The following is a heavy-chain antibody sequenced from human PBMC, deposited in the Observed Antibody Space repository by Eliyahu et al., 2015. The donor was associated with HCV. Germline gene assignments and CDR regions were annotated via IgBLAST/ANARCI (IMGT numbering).Heavy chain of an antibody. CDR3: ARDEGSQDGYNYGNYHHGMGV. J-gene: IGHJ6*02. CDR1: GFXFSTYG. V-gene: IGHV3-21*01. CDR2: ISSTTAYI. Sequence: EVQLVESGGGLVKPGGSLRLSCVASGFXFSTYGMXWVRQAPGKGLEWVSSISSTTAYIYYADSVKGRFTISRDNAKNSLYLQMNSLRAEDTAVYYCARDEGSQDGYNYGNYHHGMGVWGQGTTVTV. D-gene: IGHD5-18*01.